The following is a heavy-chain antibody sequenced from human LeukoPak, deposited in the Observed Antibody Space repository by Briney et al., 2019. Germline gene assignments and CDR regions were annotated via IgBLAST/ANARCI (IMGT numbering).Heavy chain of an antibody. CDR2: INNRGTT. J-gene: IGHJ4*02. CDR3: ARVPLWWLTPFDF. CDR1: GGSLSPHY. V-gene: IGHV4-34*01. Sequence: SETLSLTCAVSGGSLSPHYWSWIRRPLGKGLEWIGEINNRGTTNYSPSLRGRATISVDTSKNQFSLRLTSVTAADTAMYYCARVPLWWLTPFDFWGQGTLATVSS. D-gene: IGHD5-12*01.